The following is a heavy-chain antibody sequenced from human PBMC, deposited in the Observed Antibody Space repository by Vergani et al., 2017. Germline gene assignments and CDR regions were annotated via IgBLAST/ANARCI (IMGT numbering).Heavy chain of an antibody. J-gene: IGHJ4*02. CDR2: ISAYNGNT. CDR1: GYTFTSYG. CDR3: ARDSPITMSPPLIDY. D-gene: IGHD3-22*01. V-gene: IGHV1-18*01. Sequence: QVQLVQSGAEVKKPGASVKVSCKASGYTFTSYGISWVRQAPGQGLEWMGWISAYNGNTNYAQKLQGRVTMTTDTSTSTAYMELRSLRSYDTAVYYCARDSPITMSPPLIDYWGQGTLVTVSS.